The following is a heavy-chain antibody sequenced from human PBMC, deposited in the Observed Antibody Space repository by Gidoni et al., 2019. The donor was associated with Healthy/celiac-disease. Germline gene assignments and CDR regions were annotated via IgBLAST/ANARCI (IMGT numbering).Heavy chain of an antibody. V-gene: IGHV5-10-1*01. J-gene: IGHJ4*02. CDR2: IDPSDSYT. D-gene: IGHD3-9*01. Sequence: EVQLVQSGAEVKKPGASLRISCTGSGYSFTSSWISWVRQMPGKGLEWMGRIDPSDSYTNYSPSFQGHVTISADKSISTAYLQWSSLKASDTAMYYCARRHYDILTGYYLYDYWGQGTLVTVSS. CDR3: ARRHYDILTGYYLYDY. CDR1: GYSFTSSW.